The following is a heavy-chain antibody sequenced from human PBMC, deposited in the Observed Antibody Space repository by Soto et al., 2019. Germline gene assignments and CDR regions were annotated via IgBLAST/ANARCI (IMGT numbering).Heavy chain of an antibody. CDR1: GDSVSSNSAA. CDR2: TYYGSKCYN. Sequence: QLQLHQSGPGLVKPSQTLSLTCAISGDSVSSNSAAWNWIRQSPSRGLEWLGRTYYGSKCYNDYAVSVKSRITIKSDTSKNHFSLQLNSVTPEDTAVYYCARAGDSDSWSAYTGQYSYYAMDVWGQGTTVTVSS. J-gene: IGHJ6*02. D-gene: IGHD3-3*01. CDR3: ARAGDSDSWSAYTGQYSYYAMDV. V-gene: IGHV6-1*01.